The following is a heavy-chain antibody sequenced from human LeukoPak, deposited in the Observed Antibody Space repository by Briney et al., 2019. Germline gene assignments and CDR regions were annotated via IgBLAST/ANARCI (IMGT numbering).Heavy chain of an antibody. V-gene: IGHV3-23*01. D-gene: IGHD5-12*01. CDR1: GFTFSSYA. CDR2: ISGSGGST. CDR3: SKLPEPPIWPGYGEFDY. J-gene: IGHJ4*02. Sequence: GGSLRLSCAASGFTFSSYAMSWVRQAPGKGLEWVSAISGSGGSTYYADSVKGRFTISRDNSKNTLYLQMNRLGAEDTAVYYCSKLPEPPIWPGYGEFDYWGQGTLVTVSS.